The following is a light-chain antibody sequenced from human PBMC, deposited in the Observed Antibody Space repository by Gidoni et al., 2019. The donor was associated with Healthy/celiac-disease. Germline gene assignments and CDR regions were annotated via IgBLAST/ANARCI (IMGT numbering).Light chain of an antibody. CDR2: GAS. CDR1: QSVSRSY. Sequence: EIVLTQSPGTLSWSPGERATLSCRASQSVSRSYFTWYQKKPGQAPRLLIYGASSRATGIQDRFSCSWSGTDFTLTISRLEPEDFAVYYCQQYGSSPRTFGQGTKVEIK. V-gene: IGKV3-20*01. J-gene: IGKJ1*01. CDR3: QQYGSSPRT.